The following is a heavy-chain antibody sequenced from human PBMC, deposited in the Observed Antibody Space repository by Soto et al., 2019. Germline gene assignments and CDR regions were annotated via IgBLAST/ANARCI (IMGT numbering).Heavy chain of an antibody. Sequence: PSETLSLTCTVSGGSISSGGYYWSWIRQHPGKGPEWIGYIYYSGSTYYNPSLKSRVTISVDTSKNQFSLKLSSVTAADTAVYYCAREAGDTAMGNPWYFDLWGRGTLVTVSS. D-gene: IGHD5-18*01. CDR2: IYYSGST. CDR1: GGSISSGGYY. CDR3: AREAGDTAMGNPWYFDL. V-gene: IGHV4-31*03. J-gene: IGHJ2*01.